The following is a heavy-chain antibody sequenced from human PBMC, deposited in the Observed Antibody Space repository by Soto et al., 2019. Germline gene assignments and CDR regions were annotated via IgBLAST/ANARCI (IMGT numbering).Heavy chain of an antibody. CDR1: GGSISSSSYY. V-gene: IGHV4-39*01. J-gene: IGHJ4*02. CDR3: ARLRYCSGGSCYRPPDY. Sequence: LSLTCTVSGGSISSSSYYWGWIRQPPGKGLEWIGSIYYSGSTYYNPSLKSRVTISVDTSKNQFSLKLSSVTAADTAVYYCARLRYCSGGSCYRPPDYWGQGTLVTVSS. CDR2: IYYSGST. D-gene: IGHD2-15*01.